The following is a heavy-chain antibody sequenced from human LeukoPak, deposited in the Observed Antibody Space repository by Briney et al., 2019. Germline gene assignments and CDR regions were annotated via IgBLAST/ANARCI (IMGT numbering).Heavy chain of an antibody. D-gene: IGHD2-2*01. Sequence: PGRSLRLSCAASGFTFSSYAMHWVRQAPGKGLEWVAVISYDGSNKFYADSVKGRFTISRDNSKNTMYMQLNSLRAEDTAVYYCARGCSSTSCHPNWGQGTLVTVSS. V-gene: IGHV3-30-3*01. CDR2: ISYDGSNK. CDR3: ARGCSSTSCHPN. CDR1: GFTFSSYA. J-gene: IGHJ4*02.